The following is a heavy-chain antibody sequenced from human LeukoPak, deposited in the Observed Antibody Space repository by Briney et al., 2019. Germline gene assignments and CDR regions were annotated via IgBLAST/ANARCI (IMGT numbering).Heavy chain of an antibody. CDR2: ISSSGRTI. D-gene: IGHD3-9*01. Sequence: GGSLRLSCAASGFTLSNSEMNWVRQAPGKGLEWVSYISSSGRTIYYADSVKGRFTISRDNAKNSLYLQVNSLRAEDTAVYYCARGSLAIFDWGQGTLVTVSS. V-gene: IGHV3-48*03. CDR1: GFTLSNSE. J-gene: IGHJ4*02. CDR3: ARGSLAIFD.